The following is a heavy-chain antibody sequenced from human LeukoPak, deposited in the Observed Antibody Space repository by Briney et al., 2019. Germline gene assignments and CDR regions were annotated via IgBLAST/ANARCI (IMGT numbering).Heavy chain of an antibody. CDR1: GFTFSSYG. V-gene: IGHV3-30*03. D-gene: IGHD3-22*01. CDR3: AIVSITMTI. Sequence: GGSLRLSCAASGFTFSSYGMHWVRQAPGKGLEWVAVISYDGSNKYYADPVKGRFTISRDNSKNTLYLQMNSLRAEDTAVYYCAIVSITMTIWGQGTMVTVSS. J-gene: IGHJ3*02. CDR2: ISYDGSNK.